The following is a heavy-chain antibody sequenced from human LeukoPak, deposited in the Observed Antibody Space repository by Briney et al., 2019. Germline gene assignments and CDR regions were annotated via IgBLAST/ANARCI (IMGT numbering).Heavy chain of an antibody. V-gene: IGHV1-18*01. J-gene: IGHJ4*02. Sequence: ASVKVSCKASGYTFTNYGITWVRQAPGQGLEWMGWISPYKGDRNYAQSLQGGVPMTTDTSTSTAYMEVRSLRSDDTAVYYCATEGGWQPTDYGDNVYWGQGTLVTVSS. CDR3: ATEGGWQPTDYGDNVY. D-gene: IGHD4-17*01. CDR1: GYTFTNYG. CDR2: ISPYKGDR.